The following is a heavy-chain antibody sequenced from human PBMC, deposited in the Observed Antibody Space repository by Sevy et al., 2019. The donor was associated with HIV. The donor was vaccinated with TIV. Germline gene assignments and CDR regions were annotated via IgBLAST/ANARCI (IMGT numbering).Heavy chain of an antibody. CDR2: VKQDGSEK. Sequence: GGSLRLSCAASGFTFRTYWMNWVRQAPGKGLEWVANVKQDGSEKYYVDSVKGRFTISRDNAKNSLYLQMNSLGAEDTAVYYCARVLGGYCTSASCYQPRNWFDPWGQGTLVTVSS. V-gene: IGHV3-7*01. J-gene: IGHJ5*02. CDR3: ARVLGGYCTSASCYQPRNWFDP. CDR1: GFTFRTYW. D-gene: IGHD2-2*01.